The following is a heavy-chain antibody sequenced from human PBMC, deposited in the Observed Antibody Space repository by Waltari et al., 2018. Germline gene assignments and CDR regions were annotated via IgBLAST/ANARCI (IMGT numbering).Heavy chain of an antibody. D-gene: IGHD6-19*01. J-gene: IGHJ3*01. V-gene: IGHV3-30*18. CDR2: ISADGSDK. CDR3: AKLGSLDAFDV. CDR1: GFTFGDFE. Sequence: QVQLVESMGGVSQPGKSLSLTFTACGFTFGDFEMHWVRQAPGKGLEWVAIISADGSDKFYGDSVRGRFTVSRDNSKNTLYLQMNSMTVYDTALYFCAKLGSLDAFDVWGQGTMFTVAS.